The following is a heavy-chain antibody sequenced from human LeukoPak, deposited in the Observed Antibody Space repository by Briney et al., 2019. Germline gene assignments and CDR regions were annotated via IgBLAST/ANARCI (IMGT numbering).Heavy chain of an antibody. D-gene: IGHD4-11*01. J-gene: IGHJ6*02. CDR3: VRDSQDYSNYYYYYYGMDV. CDR2: ISSSRSTI. V-gene: IGHV3-48*02. CDR1: GFTFNTYS. Sequence: GGSLRLSCAASGFTFNTYSLNWVRQAPGKGLEWVSYISSSRSTIYHADSVKGRFTVSRDNSKNSLYLQMNTLRDEDTAVYYCVRDSQDYSNYYYYYYGMDVWGQGTTVTVSS.